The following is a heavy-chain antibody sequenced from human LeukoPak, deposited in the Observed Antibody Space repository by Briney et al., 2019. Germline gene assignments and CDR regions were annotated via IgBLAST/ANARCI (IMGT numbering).Heavy chain of an antibody. V-gene: IGHV4-39*01. D-gene: IGHD3-22*01. CDR3: ARLPFYYDSSGSEFRFDP. CDR1: GGSISSSSYS. CDR2: IYYSGST. J-gene: IGHJ5*02. Sequence: PSETLSLTCTVPGGSISSSSYSWGWIRQPPGKGLEWIGRIYYSGSTYYNPSLKSRVTISVDTSKNQFSLKLSSVSAADTAVYYCARLPFYYDSSGSEFRFDPWGQGTLVTVSS.